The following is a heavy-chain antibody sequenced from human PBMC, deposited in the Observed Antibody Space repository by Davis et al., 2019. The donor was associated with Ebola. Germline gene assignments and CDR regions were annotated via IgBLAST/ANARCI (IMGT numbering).Heavy chain of an antibody. CDR1: GFTFSSYG. D-gene: IGHD1-20*01. Sequence: GESLKISCAASGFTFSSYGMHWVRQAPGKGLEWVAVISYDGSNKYYADSVKGRFTISRDNAKNSLYLQMNSLRAEDTAVYYCARDNWNSFDYWGQGTLVTVSS. V-gene: IGHV3-30*03. J-gene: IGHJ4*02. CDR3: ARDNWNSFDY. CDR2: ISYDGSNK.